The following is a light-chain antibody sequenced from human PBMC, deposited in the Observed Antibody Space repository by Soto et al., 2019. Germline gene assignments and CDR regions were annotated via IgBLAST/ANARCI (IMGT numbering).Light chain of an antibody. CDR3: QQYDFWPIT. J-gene: IGKJ5*01. Sequence: EIVMTQSPATLSVSPGETANLSCRANQSVSVRLAWYQQRPGQPPRLLIYEASTGAAGIPARFVGSGSGTEFTLTISTLQPEDFAIYFCQQYDFWPITFGQGTRLEIK. CDR2: EAS. CDR1: QSVSVR. V-gene: IGKV3-15*01.